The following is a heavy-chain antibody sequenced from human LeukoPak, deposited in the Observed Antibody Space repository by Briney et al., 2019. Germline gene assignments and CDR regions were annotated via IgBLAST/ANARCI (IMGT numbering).Heavy chain of an antibody. Sequence: GGSLRPSCAASGFTVSSNYMSWVRQAPGKGLEWVSVIYSGGSTYYADSVKGRFTISRDNSKNTLYLQMNSLRAEDTAVYYCASSIHYYDSSGTEGWGQGTLVTVSS. CDR1: GFTVSSNY. CDR3: ASSIHYYDSSGTEG. D-gene: IGHD3-22*01. CDR2: IYSGGST. V-gene: IGHV3-66*01. J-gene: IGHJ4*02.